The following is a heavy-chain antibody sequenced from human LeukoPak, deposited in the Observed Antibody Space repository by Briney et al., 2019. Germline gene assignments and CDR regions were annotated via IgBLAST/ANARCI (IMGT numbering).Heavy chain of an antibody. V-gene: IGHV1-46*01. J-gene: IGHJ3*02. D-gene: IGHD3-22*01. CDR1: GYTCTSYY. CDR2: INPSGGST. CDR3: ARDSRETYYYDSRWGADAFDI. Sequence: ASVKVSCKASGYTCTSYYMHWVRQAPGQGLEWMGIINPSGGSTGYAQKFQGRVTMARDTSTSTVYVELSSLRSEDTAVYYCARDSRETYYYDSRWGADAFDIWGQGTMVTVSS.